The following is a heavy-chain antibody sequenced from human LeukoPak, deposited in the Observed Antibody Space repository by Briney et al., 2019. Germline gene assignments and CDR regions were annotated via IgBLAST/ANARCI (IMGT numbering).Heavy chain of an antibody. CDR3: ARAKPWYSGSQTVRDAFDI. Sequence: SETPSLTCIVSGASINVSYWTWVRQPPGKGLEWIGCFYRSDNIAYNPSLKGRVTISVDTSKNQFSLKLSSVTAADTAVYYCARAKPWYSGSQTVRDAFDIWGQGTMVTVSS. CDR1: GASINVSY. D-gene: IGHD1-26*01. V-gene: IGHV4-59*12. CDR2: FYRSDNI. J-gene: IGHJ3*02.